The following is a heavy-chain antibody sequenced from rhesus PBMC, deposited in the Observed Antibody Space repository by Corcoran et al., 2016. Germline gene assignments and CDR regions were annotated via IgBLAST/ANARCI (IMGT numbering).Heavy chain of an antibody. Sequence: QLQLPESGPGLVKPSETLSLTCAVSGGSISRNSWSWIRQPPGKGLEWSGRMRGRGGSTDYNPALKSRVTISTDTSKNQFALKLSSVTAADTAVYYCARVQDTVGHPTYYFDYWGQGVLVTVSS. CDR3: ARVQDTVGHPTYYFDY. J-gene: IGHJ4*01. CDR2: MRGRGGST. D-gene: IGHD5-30*01. CDR1: GGSISRNS. V-gene: IGHV4-173*01.